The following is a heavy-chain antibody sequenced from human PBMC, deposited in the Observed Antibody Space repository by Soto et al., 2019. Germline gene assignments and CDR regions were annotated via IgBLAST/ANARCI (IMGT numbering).Heavy chain of an antibody. Sequence: SVKVSCKASGGTFSSYAISWVRQAPGQGLEWMGGIIPIFGTANYARRFQGRVTITADKSTSTAYMELRSLRSEDTAVYYCARLNDYYYYGMDVWGQGTTVTVSS. J-gene: IGHJ6*02. D-gene: IGHD1-1*01. V-gene: IGHV1-69*06. CDR2: IIPIFGTA. CDR3: ARLNDYYYYGMDV. CDR1: GGTFSSYA.